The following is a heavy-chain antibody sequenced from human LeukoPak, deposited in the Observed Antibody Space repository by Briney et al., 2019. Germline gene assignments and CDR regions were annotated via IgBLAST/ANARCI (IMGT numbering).Heavy chain of an antibody. CDR1: GFTFSSYG. V-gene: IGHV3-33*01. J-gene: IGHJ3*02. D-gene: IGHD5-24*01. CDR2: IWYDGSNK. Sequence: GGSLRLSCAASGFTFSSYGMHWVRQAPGKGLEWVAVIWYDGSNKYYADSVKGRFTISRDNSKNTLYLQMNSLRAEDTAVYYCARGIPPYNLRTDAFDIWGQGTMVTVSS. CDR3: ARGIPPYNLRTDAFDI.